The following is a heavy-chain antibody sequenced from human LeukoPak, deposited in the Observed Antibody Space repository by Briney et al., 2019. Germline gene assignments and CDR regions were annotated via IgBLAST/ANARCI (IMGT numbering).Heavy chain of an antibody. CDR2: IYYSGST. Sequence: SETLSLTCTVSGGSISSGDYYWSWIRQPPGKGLEWIGYIYYSGSTYYNPSLKSRVTISVDTSKNQFSLKLSSVTAADTAVYYCAREGYGGYEVSLWGQGTLVTVSS. J-gene: IGHJ4*02. V-gene: IGHV4-30-4*01. CDR1: GGSISSGDYY. CDR3: AREGYGGYEVSL. D-gene: IGHD5-12*01.